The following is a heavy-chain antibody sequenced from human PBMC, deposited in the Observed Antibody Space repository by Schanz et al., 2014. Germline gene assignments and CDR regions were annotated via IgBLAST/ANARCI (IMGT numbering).Heavy chain of an antibody. CDR3: ARDRDQWDGNYLDY. Sequence: QVQLVQSGSELKTPGASVKVSCKASGYTFTRSGISWVRQAPGQGLEWMGWIGGSDGKTKFARKFQGRGTMTTDTSTSTVYMERRSLTSDASAVYYCARDRDQWDGNYLDYWGQGTLVTVSS. D-gene: IGHD1-26*01. CDR1: GYTFTRSG. J-gene: IGHJ4*02. V-gene: IGHV1-18*01. CDR2: IGGSDGKT.